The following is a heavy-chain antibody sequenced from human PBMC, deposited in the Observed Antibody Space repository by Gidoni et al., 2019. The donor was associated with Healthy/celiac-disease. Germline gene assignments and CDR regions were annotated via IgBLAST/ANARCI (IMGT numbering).Heavy chain of an antibody. CDR2: IKSKTDGGTT. J-gene: IGHJ6*02. CDR3: TTAYCSSTSCLLYGMDV. CDR1: GFTFSNAR. Sequence: EVQLVESGGGLVKPGGSLRLSCAASGFTFSNARMNWVRQAPGKGLEWVGRIKSKTDGGTTDYAAPVKGRFTISRDDSKNTLYLQMNSLKTEDTAVYYCTTAYCSSTSCLLYGMDVWGQGTTVTVSS. V-gene: IGHV3-15*07. D-gene: IGHD2-2*01.